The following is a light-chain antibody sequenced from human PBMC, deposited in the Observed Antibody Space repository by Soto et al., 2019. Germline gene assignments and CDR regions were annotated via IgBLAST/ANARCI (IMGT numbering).Light chain of an antibody. CDR3: QQYGILGT. CDR1: QSVSNNY. J-gene: IGKJ1*01. V-gene: IGKV3-20*01. CDR2: GAS. Sequence: GILALCKRERDTLSCRASQSVSNNYLAWYQQKPGQAPRLLIYGASNRATGIPDRFSGSGSGTDFTLTISRLEPEDFAVYYCQQYGILGTFGQ.